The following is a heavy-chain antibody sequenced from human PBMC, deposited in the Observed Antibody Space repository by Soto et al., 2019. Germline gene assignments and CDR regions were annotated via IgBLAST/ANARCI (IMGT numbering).Heavy chain of an antibody. Sequence: PSETLSLTCTVSGGSISSSSYYWGWIRQPPGKGLEWIGSIYYSGSTYYNPSLKSRVTISVDTSKNQFSLKLSSVTAADTAVYYCARPQGRDYYYGSGSYSQNWLDPWGQGTLVTVSS. D-gene: IGHD3-10*01. J-gene: IGHJ5*02. CDR2: IYYSGST. V-gene: IGHV4-39*01. CDR1: GGSISSSSYY. CDR3: ARPQGRDYYYGSGSYSQNWLDP.